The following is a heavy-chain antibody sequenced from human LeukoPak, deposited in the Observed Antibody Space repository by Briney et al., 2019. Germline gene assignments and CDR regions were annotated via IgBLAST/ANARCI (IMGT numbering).Heavy chain of an antibody. CDR1: GFTFSSYN. V-gene: IGHV3-21*01. J-gene: IGHJ4*02. CDR2: ISSSSSYM. CDR3: ARDPSGGDY. D-gene: IGHD3-10*01. Sequence: GGSLRLSCAASGFTFSSYNMNWVRQAPGKRLEWVSSISSSSSYMYYADSVKGRFTISRDNAKNSLYLQMNSLRAGDTAVYYCARDPSGGDYWGQGAVVTVSS.